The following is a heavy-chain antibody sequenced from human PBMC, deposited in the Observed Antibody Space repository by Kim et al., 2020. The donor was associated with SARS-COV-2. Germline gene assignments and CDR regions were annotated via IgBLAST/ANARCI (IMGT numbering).Heavy chain of an antibody. CDR3: ARRITIFGVVIREQHNWFDP. Sequence: SETLSLTCTASGGSISSSSYYWGWIRQPPGKGLEWIGSIYYSGSTYYNPSLKSRVTISVDTSKNQFSLKLSSVTAADTAVYYCARRITIFGVVIREQHNWFDPWGQGTLVTGSS. J-gene: IGHJ5*01. D-gene: IGHD3-3*01. CDR2: IYYSGST. V-gene: IGHV4-39*01. CDR1: GGSISSSSYY.